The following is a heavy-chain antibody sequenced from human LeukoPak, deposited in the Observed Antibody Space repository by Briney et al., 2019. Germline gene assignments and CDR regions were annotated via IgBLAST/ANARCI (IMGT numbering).Heavy chain of an antibody. Sequence: PGGSLRLSCAASGFTFNNYEMNWVRQAPGKGLEWVSYISTSGSTIYYADSVKGRFTISRDNAKNSLYLQMNSLRAEDTAVYYCASYCSNGVCDHYYYGMDVWGQGTTVTVSS. J-gene: IGHJ6*02. CDR1: GFTFNNYE. CDR3: ASYCSNGVCDHYYYGMDV. V-gene: IGHV3-48*03. D-gene: IGHD2-8*01. CDR2: ISTSGSTI.